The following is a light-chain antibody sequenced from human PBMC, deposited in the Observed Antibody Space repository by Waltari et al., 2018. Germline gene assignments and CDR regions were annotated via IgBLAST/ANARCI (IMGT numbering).Light chain of an antibody. CDR2: SND. CDR3: ATWDDRLNGQGV. V-gene: IGLV1-44*01. Sequence: QSVLTQPPSASGTPGQRVTISCSGSSSYIGSYTVNWYQQFPGTAPKLLIYSNDQRPSGVPDRFSGSKSGTSASLAISGLQSEDEADYYCATWDDRLNGQGVFGGGTRLTVL. CDR1: SSYIGSYT. J-gene: IGLJ3*02.